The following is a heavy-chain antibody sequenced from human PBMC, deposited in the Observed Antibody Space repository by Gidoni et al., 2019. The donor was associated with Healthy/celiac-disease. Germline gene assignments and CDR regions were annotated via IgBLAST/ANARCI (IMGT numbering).Heavy chain of an antibody. D-gene: IGHD3-22*01. J-gene: IGHJ4*02. CDR1: GSTFSSYA. CDR3: AKAGGITMIVVVITNLDY. Sequence: EVQLLESGGGLVQPGGSLRLSGEACGSTFSSYARSWVRQAPGKGLEWVSAISGSGSSTYYADSVKGRFTISRDNSKNTLYLQMNSLRAEDTAVYYCAKAGGITMIVVVITNLDYWGQGTLVTVSS. CDR2: ISGSGSST. V-gene: IGHV3-23*01.